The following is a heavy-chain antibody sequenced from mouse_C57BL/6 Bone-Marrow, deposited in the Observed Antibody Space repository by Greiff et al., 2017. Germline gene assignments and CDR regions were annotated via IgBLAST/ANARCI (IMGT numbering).Heavy chain of an antibody. V-gene: IGHV1-19*01. CDR3: ARGGLRRAMDY. CDR2: INPYNGGT. J-gene: IGHJ4*01. D-gene: IGHD2-2*01. Sequence: EVQLQQSGPVLVKPGASVKMSCKASGYTFTDYYMNWVKQSHGKSLEWIGVINPYNGGTSYNQKFKGKATLTVDKSSSTAYMELNSLTSEDSAVYYCARGGLRRAMDYWGQGTSVTVSS. CDR1: GYTFTDYY.